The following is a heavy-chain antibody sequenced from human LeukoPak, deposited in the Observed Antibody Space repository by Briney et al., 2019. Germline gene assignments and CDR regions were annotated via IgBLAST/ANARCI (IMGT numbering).Heavy chain of an antibody. D-gene: IGHD5-24*01. CDR3: ARASMRRRDGYNRHYEIDY. J-gene: IGHJ4*02. CDR1: GGTFSSYA. CDR2: IIPIFGTA. V-gene: IGHV1-69*06. Sequence: ASVKVSCKASGGTFSSYAISWVRQAPGQGLEWMGGIIPIFGTANYAQKFQGRVTITADKSTSTAYMELSSLRSEDTAVYYCARASMRRRDGYNRHYEIDYWGQGTLVTVS.